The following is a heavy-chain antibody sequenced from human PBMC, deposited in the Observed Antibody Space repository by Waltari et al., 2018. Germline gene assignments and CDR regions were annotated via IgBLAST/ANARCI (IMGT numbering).Heavy chain of an antibody. D-gene: IGHD3-16*01. J-gene: IGHJ4*02. CDR3: ARDVGSYGPEYYFDY. CDR2: ISHDGSNK. V-gene: IGHV3-30-3*01. Sequence: QVQLVESGGGVVQPGRSLRLSGAASGFTFSSYAMHWVRQSPGKGLEWVAVISHDGSNKYYADSVKGRFTISRDNSKNTLYLQMNSLRAEDTAVYYCARDVGSYGPEYYFDYWGQGTLVTVSS. CDR1: GFTFSSYA.